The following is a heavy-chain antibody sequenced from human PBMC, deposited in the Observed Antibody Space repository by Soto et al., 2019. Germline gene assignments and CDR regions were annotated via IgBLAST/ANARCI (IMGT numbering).Heavy chain of an antibody. D-gene: IGHD2-2*01. Sequence: GASVKVSCKASGFTFTSSAVQWVRQARGQRLEWIGWIVVGSGNTNYAQKFQERVTITRDMSTSTAYMELSSLRSEDTAVYYCAAEVVPAAMFISGDAFDIWGQGTMVTVSS. CDR2: IVVGSGNT. CDR1: GFTFTSSA. J-gene: IGHJ3*02. V-gene: IGHV1-58*01. CDR3: AAEVVPAAMFISGDAFDI.